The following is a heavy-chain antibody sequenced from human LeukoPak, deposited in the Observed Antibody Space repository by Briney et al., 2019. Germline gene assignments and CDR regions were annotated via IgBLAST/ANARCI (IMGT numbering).Heavy chain of an antibody. CDR3: ARDVYGDYWGNWFDP. CDR2: IKQDGSEK. V-gene: IGHV3-7*01. D-gene: IGHD4-17*01. CDR1: GFTFSSYW. J-gene: IGHJ5*02. Sequence: GGSLRLSYAASGFTFSSYWMSWVRQAPGKGLEWVANIKQDGSEKYYVDSVKGRFTISRDNAKNSLYLQMNSLRAEDTAVYYCARDVYGDYWGNWFDPWGQGTLVTVSS.